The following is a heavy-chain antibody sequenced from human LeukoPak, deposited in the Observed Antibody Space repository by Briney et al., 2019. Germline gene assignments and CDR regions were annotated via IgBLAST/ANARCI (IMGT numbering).Heavy chain of an antibody. CDR3: ARGRDYGDNWFDP. CDR1: GGSVSSGSYY. CDR2: IYYSGST. J-gene: IGHJ5*02. V-gene: IGHV4-61*01. D-gene: IGHD4/OR15-4a*01. Sequence: SETLSLTCTVSGGSVSSGSYYWSWIRQPPGTGLEWIGYIYYSGSTNYNPSLKSRVTISVDTSKNQFSLKLSSVTAADTAVYYCARGRDYGDNWFDPWGQGTLVTVSS.